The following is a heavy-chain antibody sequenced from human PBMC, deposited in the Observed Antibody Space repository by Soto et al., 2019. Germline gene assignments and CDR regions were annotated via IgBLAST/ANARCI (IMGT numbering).Heavy chain of an antibody. V-gene: IGHV5-51*01. Sequence: GESLKISCKGSEYSFTTYWIGWVRQMPGKGLEWMGIIYPGDSDTRYSPSFQGQVTISADKSISTAYLQWSSLKASDTAMYYCARHKTEYSYASGSPYYFDYWGQGTLVTVSS. CDR1: EYSFTTYW. CDR3: ARHKTEYSYASGSPYYFDY. J-gene: IGHJ4*02. CDR2: IYPGDSDT. D-gene: IGHD3-10*01.